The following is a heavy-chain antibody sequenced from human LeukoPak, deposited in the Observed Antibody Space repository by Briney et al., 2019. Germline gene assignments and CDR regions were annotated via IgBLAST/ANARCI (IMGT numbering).Heavy chain of an antibody. CDR3: AKDLSHSSSRSVRGYYFDY. V-gene: IGHV3-48*04. CDR2: ISSSSSTI. D-gene: IGHD6-13*01. CDR1: GFTFSSYS. Sequence: PGGSLRLSCAASGFTFSSYSMNWVRQAPGKGLEWVSYISSSSSTIYYADSVKGRFTTSRDNAKNTPYLQMNSLRAEDTAVYYCAKDLSHSSSRSVRGYYFDYWGQGTLVTVSS. J-gene: IGHJ4*02.